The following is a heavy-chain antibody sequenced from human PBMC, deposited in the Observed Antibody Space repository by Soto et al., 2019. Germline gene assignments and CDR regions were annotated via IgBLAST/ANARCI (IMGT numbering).Heavy chain of an antibody. Sequence: ASVKVSCKASGYTFTSYYMRWVRQAPGQGLEWMGIINPSGGSTSYAQKFQGRVTMTRDTSTSTVYMELSSLRSEDTAVYYCARADKDYIVVVTATHYYYYGMDVWGQGTTVTVSS. D-gene: IGHD2-21*02. J-gene: IGHJ6*02. CDR3: ARADKDYIVVVTATHYYYYGMDV. V-gene: IGHV1-46*01. CDR1: GYTFTSYY. CDR2: INPSGGST.